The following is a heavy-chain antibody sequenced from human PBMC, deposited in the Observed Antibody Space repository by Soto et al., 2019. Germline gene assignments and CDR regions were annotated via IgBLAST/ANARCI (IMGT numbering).Heavy chain of an antibody. Sequence: SETLSLTCTVSGGSISSYYWSWIRQPPGKGLEWIGYIYFRGSTNYNPSLKSRVTISVDTSKNQFSLKLSSVTAADTAVYYCARAGLGYCSGGSCYANWFDPWGQGTLVTVSS. CDR2: IYFRGST. J-gene: IGHJ5*02. V-gene: IGHV4-59*01. CDR1: GGSISSYY. CDR3: ARAGLGYCSGGSCYANWFDP. D-gene: IGHD2-15*01.